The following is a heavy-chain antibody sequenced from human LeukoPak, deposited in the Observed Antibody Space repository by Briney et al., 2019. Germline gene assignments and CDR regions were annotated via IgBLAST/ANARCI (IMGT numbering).Heavy chain of an antibody. CDR1: GFDFSSYA. CDR2: ISGTGGFT. Sequence: GGSLRLSCAASGFDFSSYAMTWVRQAPGKGLEWLSTISGTGGFTYYADSVQGRFTISRDNSKNTLYLQMHSLRAEDTALYYCAKALLSSAARYFDSWGQGTLVTVSP. V-gene: IGHV3-23*01. J-gene: IGHJ4*02. CDR3: AKALLSSAARYFDS. D-gene: IGHD6-6*01.